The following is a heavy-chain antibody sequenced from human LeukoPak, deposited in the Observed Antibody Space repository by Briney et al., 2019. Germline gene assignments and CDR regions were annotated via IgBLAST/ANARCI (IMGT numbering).Heavy chain of an antibody. J-gene: IGHJ1*01. CDR1: GYTFTSYG. V-gene: IGHV1-18*01. CDR3: ARDPLVGATDEYFQH. CDR2: ISAYNGNT. D-gene: IGHD1-26*01. Sequence: ASVKVSCKASGYTFTSYGISWVRQAPGQGLEWMGWISAYNGNTNYAQKLQGRVTMTTDTSTSTAYMELRSLRSDDTAVYYYARDPLVGATDEYFQHWGQGTLVTVSS.